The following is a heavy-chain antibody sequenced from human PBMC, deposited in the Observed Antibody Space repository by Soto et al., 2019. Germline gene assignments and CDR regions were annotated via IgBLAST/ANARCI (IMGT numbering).Heavy chain of an antibody. CDR3: ARLPQQLVYWFDP. CDR1: GGSISSGGYY. CDR2: IYYSGST. V-gene: IGHV4-31*03. J-gene: IGHJ5*02. D-gene: IGHD6-13*01. Sequence: SETLSLTCTVSGGSISSGGYYWSWIRQHPGKGLEWIGYIYYSGSTYYNPSPKSRVTISVDTSKNQFSLKLSSVTAADTAVYYCARLPQQLVYWFDPWGQGTLVTVSS.